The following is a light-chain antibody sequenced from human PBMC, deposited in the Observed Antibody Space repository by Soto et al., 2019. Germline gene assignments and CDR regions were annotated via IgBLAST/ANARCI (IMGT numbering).Light chain of an antibody. CDR1: QSVSSN. CDR2: GAS. V-gene: IGKV3-20*01. Sequence: EIVMMQSPATLSVSPGERATLSCRASQSVSSNLAWYQQKPGQAPRLLIYGASSRATGIPDRFSGSGSGTDFTLTISRLEPEDFAVYYCQQYGSSPKTFGQGTKVDIK. J-gene: IGKJ1*01. CDR3: QQYGSSPKT.